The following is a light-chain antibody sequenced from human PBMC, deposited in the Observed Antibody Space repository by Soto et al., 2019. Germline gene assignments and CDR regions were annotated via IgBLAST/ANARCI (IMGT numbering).Light chain of an antibody. CDR2: LNSDGSH. J-gene: IGLJ2*01. Sequence: QPVLTQSPSASASLGASVKLTCTLSSGHSSYAIAWHQQQPEKGPRYLMKLNSDGSHSKGDGIPDRFSGSSSGAERYLTIFSLQSEDEADYYCQTWATGIVVFGGGTKLTVL. CDR1: SGHSSYA. CDR3: QTWATGIVV. V-gene: IGLV4-69*01.